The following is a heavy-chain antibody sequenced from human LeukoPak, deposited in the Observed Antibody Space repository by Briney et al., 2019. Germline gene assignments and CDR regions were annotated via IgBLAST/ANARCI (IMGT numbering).Heavy chain of an antibody. J-gene: IGHJ6*02. CDR1: GDSVSSNSGA. CDR2: TYYRSKWYN. CDR3: ARIARGLDV. Sequence: SQTLSLTCAISGDSVSSNSGAWNWIRQSPSRGLEWLGRTYYRSKWYNDYAFSVKSRIVITPDTAKNHFSLHLNSVTPEDTAVYYCARIARGLDVWGQGITVTVSS. V-gene: IGHV6-1*01.